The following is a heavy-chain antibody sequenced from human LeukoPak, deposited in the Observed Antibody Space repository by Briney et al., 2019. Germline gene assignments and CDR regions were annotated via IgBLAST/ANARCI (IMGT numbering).Heavy chain of an antibody. CDR3: ARRTAYMEYFDH. Sequence: GESLKISCKGSGYSFTTYWIGWVRQMPGRGLEWMGTIYPGDSDTRYSPSFQGQVTISADKSTSVAYLQWSSLKASDAAIYYCARRTAYMEYFDHWGRGTLVTVSS. D-gene: IGHD3-16*01. CDR2: IYPGDSDT. CDR1: GYSFTTYW. V-gene: IGHV5-51*01. J-gene: IGHJ2*01.